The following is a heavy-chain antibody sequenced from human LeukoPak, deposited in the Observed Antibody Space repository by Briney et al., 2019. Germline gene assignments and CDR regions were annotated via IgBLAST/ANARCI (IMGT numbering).Heavy chain of an antibody. D-gene: IGHD3-22*01. J-gene: IGHJ2*01. CDR1: GFIFSSRN. CDR2: ISSSGDSI. Sequence: GGSLRLSCEASGFIFSSRNMDWVRQAPGKGLEWVSYISSSGDSIYYADSVKGRFTVSRDDAKNSLYLQMNSLRAEDTAVYYCARIGYYDSSGYYWHFDLWGRGTLVTVSS. CDR3: ARIGYYDSSGYYWHFDL. V-gene: IGHV3-48*03.